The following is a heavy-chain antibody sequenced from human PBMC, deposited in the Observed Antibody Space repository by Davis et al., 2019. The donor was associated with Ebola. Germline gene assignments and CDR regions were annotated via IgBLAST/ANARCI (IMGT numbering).Heavy chain of an antibody. CDR1: GFTFDDYA. D-gene: IGHD2-2*01. CDR2: ISWNSGSI. J-gene: IGHJ5*02. Sequence: SLKISCAASGFTFDDYAMHWVRQAPGKGLEWVSGISWNSGSIGYADSVKGRFTISRDNAKNSLYLQMNSLRAEDTALYYCAKAGAAYCSSTSCPYGFDPWGQGTLVTVSS. V-gene: IGHV3-9*01. CDR3: AKAGAAYCSSTSCPYGFDP.